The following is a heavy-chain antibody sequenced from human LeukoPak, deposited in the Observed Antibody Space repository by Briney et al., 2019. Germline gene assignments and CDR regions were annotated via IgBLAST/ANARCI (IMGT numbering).Heavy chain of an antibody. V-gene: IGHV1-2*02. CDR1: GYTFTGYY. D-gene: IGHD3-10*01. Sequence: ASVKVSCKASGYTFTGYYMHWVRQAPGQGLEWMGWINPNSGGTNYAQKFQGRVTMTRDTSISTAYMELSRLRSDDTAVYYCARGYQLLWFGELFRSLFGYWGQGTLVTVSS. CDR2: INPNSGGT. CDR3: ARGYQLLWFGELFRSLFGY. J-gene: IGHJ4*02.